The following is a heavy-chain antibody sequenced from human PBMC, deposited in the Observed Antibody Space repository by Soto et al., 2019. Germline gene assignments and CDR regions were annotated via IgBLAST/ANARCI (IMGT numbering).Heavy chain of an antibody. Sequence: QITLKESGPTLVKPTQTLTLTCTFSGFSLSTSGVGVGWIRQPPGKALEWLALIYWDDDKRYSPSLKSRLTITKDTSKNQVVLTMTNRDPVDTATYYCAHSSALAPVYSSGGIDYWGQGTLVTVSS. V-gene: IGHV2-5*02. CDR3: AHSSALAPVYSSGGIDY. CDR1: GFSLSTSGVG. J-gene: IGHJ4*02. CDR2: IYWDDDK. D-gene: IGHD6-19*01.